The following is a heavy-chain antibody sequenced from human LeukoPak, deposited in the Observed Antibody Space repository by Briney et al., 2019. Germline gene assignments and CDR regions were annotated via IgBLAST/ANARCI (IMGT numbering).Heavy chain of an antibody. CDR1: GFTFSSYE. J-gene: IGHJ4*02. V-gene: IGHV3-48*03. CDR3: AREDVAVDY. CDR2: ISSSGSTI. D-gene: IGHD2-15*01. Sequence: GGSLRLSCAASGFTFSSYEMNWVRQAPGRGLEWVSYISSSGSTIYYADSVKGRFTISRDNAKNSLYLQMNSLRAEDTAVYYCAREDVAVDYWGQGTLVTVSS.